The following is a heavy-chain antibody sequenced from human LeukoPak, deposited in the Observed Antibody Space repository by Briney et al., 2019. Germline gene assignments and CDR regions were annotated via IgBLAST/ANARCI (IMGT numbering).Heavy chain of an antibody. J-gene: IGHJ3*02. CDR3: ARDQAEGLDI. Sequence: KPSETLSLTCTVSGGSIRSYYWICIRQPPGKGLEWIGYIYYSGTTSYNPSLKSRVSVSVDTSKNQISLKLSSVTAADTAVYYCARDQAEGLDIWGQGTMVTVSS. CDR2: IYYSGTT. CDR1: GGSIRSYY. V-gene: IGHV4-59*01.